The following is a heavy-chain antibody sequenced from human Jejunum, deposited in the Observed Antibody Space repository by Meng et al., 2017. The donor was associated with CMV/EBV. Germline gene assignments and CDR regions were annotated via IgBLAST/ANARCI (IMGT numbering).Heavy chain of an antibody. V-gene: IGHV3-74*01. J-gene: IGHJ4*02. CDR3: ARGGGPDY. D-gene: IGHD3-16*01. CDR1: EFTYW. Sequence: SLKFSCAASEFTYWMHWVRQAPGKGLVWVSRINSDGSTARYADSVKGRFTISRDNAKNTLYLQMNSLRAEDTAVYYCARGGGPDYWGRGTLVTVSS. CDR2: INSDGSTA.